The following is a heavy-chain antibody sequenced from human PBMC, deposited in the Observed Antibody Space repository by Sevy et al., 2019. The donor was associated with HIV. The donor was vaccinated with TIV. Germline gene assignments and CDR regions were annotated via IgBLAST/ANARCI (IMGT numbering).Heavy chain of an antibody. J-gene: IGHJ4*02. V-gene: IGHV3-74*01. CDR1: GFTFSNNW. CDR3: ARAPADYSTGWSAD. D-gene: IGHD6-19*01. CDR2: INPYGNSV. Sequence: GGSLRLSCAVSGFTFSNNWMHWVRQAPGKGLLLVSRINPYGNSVTYAESVRGRFTISRDNAKNTLYLQMSSLRADDTAIYYCARAPADYSTGWSADWGQGTLVTVSS.